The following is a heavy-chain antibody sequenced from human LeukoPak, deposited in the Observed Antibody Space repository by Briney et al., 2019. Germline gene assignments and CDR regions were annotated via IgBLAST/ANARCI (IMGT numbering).Heavy chain of an antibody. D-gene: IGHD5-12*01. J-gene: IGHJ4*02. Sequence: ASVKLSCKAFEYTFTSDDINWVRQATGQGLEWMGWMNPNSGNTGYAQKFQGRVTMTRNTSINTAYMELSSLTSEDTAVYYCARGRHPGPTWISEYWGQGTLVTVSS. CDR3: ARGRHPGPTWISEY. V-gene: IGHV1-8*01. CDR1: EYTFTSDD. CDR2: MNPNSGNT.